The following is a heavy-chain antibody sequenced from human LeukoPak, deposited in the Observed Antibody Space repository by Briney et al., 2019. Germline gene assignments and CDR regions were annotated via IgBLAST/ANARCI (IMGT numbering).Heavy chain of an antibody. CDR3: ARDYCSSTSCLFDY. J-gene: IGHJ4*02. Sequence: ASVKVSCKASGYTFTGYRMHWVRQAPGQGLEWMGRINPNSGDTNYAQKFQGRVTMTRDTSITTAYMELSRLRSDDTAMYYCARDYCSSTSCLFDYWGQGTLVTVSS. CDR1: GYTFTGYR. D-gene: IGHD2-2*01. V-gene: IGHV1-2*06. CDR2: INPNSGDT.